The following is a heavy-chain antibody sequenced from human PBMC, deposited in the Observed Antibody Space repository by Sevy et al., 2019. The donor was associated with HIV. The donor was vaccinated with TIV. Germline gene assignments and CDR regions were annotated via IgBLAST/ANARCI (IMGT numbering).Heavy chain of an antibody. CDR2: LSGTGGST. V-gene: IGHV3-23*01. J-gene: IGHJ4*02. CDR3: AKDLDIGAVAAAIRLSY. CDR1: GFTFRNYA. D-gene: IGHD2-2*01. Sequence: GGSLRLSCAASGFTFRNYAMSWVRQAPGKGLEWVSALSGTGGSTYHADSVKVRFTISRDNSKNTLYLQMNSLRVEDTAVYYCAKDLDIGAVAAAIRLSYWGQGTLVTVSS.